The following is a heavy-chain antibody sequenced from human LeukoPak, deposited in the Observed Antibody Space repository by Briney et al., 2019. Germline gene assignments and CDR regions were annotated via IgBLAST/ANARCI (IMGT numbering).Heavy chain of an antibody. CDR1: GGSFSGYY. J-gene: IGHJ4*02. CDR2: IYYSGST. CDR3: ARGGDSSGYYYPLFDY. V-gene: IGHV4-59*01. D-gene: IGHD3-22*01. Sequence: SETLSLTCAVYGGSFSGYYWSWIRQPPGKGLEWIGYIYYSGSTNYNPSLKSRVTISVDTSKNQFSLKLSSVTAADTAVYYCARGGDSSGYYYPLFDYWGQGTLVTVSS.